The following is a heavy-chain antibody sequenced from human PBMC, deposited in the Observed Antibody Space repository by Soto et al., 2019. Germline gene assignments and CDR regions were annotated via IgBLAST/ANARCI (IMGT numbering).Heavy chain of an antibody. Sequence: SGPTLVNPTQTLTLTCTFSGFSLSTSGMCLSWFRQPPGKALEWLARIDWDDDKYYSTSLKTRPTMSKDTSKNQVVLTMTNMDPVDTATYYCARSRSGYSDYWGQGTLVTVSS. CDR2: IDWDDDK. V-gene: IGHV2-70*11. CDR3: ARSRSGYSDY. CDR1: GFSLSTSGMC. J-gene: IGHJ4*02. D-gene: IGHD3-22*01.